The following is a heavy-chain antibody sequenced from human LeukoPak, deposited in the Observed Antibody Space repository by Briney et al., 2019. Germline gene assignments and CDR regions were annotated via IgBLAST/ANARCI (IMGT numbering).Heavy chain of an antibody. V-gene: IGHV3-30-3*01. CDR2: ISYDGSNK. Sequence: GGSLRLSCAASGFTFSSSAMHWVRQAPDKGLEWVAVISYDGSNKYYVDSVKGRFTISRDNSKNTLYLQMNSLRVEDTAVYYCAKDDFVWGTYRLGYFDYWGQGTLVTVSS. J-gene: IGHJ4*02. D-gene: IGHD3-16*02. CDR1: GFTFSSSA. CDR3: AKDDFVWGTYRLGYFDY.